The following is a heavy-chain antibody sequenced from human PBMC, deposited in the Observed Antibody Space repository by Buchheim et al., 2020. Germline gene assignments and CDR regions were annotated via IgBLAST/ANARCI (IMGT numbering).Heavy chain of an antibody. J-gene: IGHJ5*02. V-gene: IGHV4-59*01. CDR3: ARSRGHIHHKESNWFDP. CDR2: IYYSGST. Sequence: QVQLQESGPGLVKPSETLSLTCTVSGGSISSYYWSWIRQPPGKGLEWIGYIYYSGSTNYNPSLKSRVTISVDTSTNPLSLKLSSVTAADTAVYYCARSRGHIHHKESNWFDPWGQGTL. D-gene: IGHD1-14*01. CDR1: GGSISSYY.